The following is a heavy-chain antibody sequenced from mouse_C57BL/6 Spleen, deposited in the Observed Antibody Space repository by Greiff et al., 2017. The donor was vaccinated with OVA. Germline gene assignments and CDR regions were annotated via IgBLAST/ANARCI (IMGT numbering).Heavy chain of an antibody. CDR1: GYAFTNYL. CDR3: ARPPGDYAIDY. V-gene: IGHV1-54*01. CDR2: INPGSGGT. J-gene: IGHJ4*01. Sequence: QVQLQQSGAELVRPGTSVKVSCKASGYAFTNYLIEWVKQRPGQGLEWIGVINPGSGGTNYNEKFKGKATLTADKSSSTAYMQLSSLTSEDSAVYCCARPPGDYAIDYWGQGTSVTVSS.